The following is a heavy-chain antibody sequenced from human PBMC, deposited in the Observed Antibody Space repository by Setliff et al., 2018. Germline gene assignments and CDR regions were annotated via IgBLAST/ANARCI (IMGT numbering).Heavy chain of an antibody. D-gene: IGHD6-13*01. J-gene: IGHJ6*03. CDR1: GFTFSSYA. Sequence: GGSLRLSCAASGFTFSSYAMSWVRQAPGKGLEWVSAISSSGDINYNADSVRGRFTISRDNAKNLLFLQMNSLRAEDTAVYYCAREEVWRSSWEKNYYYYMDVWGKGTTVTVSS. CDR2: ISSSGDIN. CDR3: AREEVWRSSWEKNYYYYMDV. V-gene: IGHV3-23*01.